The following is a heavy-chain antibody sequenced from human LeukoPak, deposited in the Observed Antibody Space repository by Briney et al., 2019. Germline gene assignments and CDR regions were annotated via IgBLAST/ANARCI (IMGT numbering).Heavy chain of an antibody. J-gene: IGHJ3*02. Sequence: GGSLRLSCAASGFTVSSNYMNWVRQAPGKGLEWVSMIYPNGNTFYTDSVKGRFTISRDNSKNTLDLQMSSLRAEDTAVYYCASLYDSSGYSNDAFDIWGQGTMVTVSS. D-gene: IGHD3-22*01. CDR2: IYPNGNT. V-gene: IGHV3-66*01. CDR3: ASLYDSSGYSNDAFDI. CDR1: GFTVSSNY.